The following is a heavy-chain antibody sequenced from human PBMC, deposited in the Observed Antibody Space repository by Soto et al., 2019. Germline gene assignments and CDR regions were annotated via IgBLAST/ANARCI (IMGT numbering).Heavy chain of an antibody. V-gene: IGHV3-23*01. CDR2: ILVGGST. CDR1: GFICISDD. J-gene: IGHJ3*02. Sequence: PGGSLRLSCAVAGFICISDDMSWVRQAPGKGLDWVSTILVGGSTHYEDSVKGRFTISRDTSKNTVCLQMNSLTAGDTAVYYCAKATAITGGAFEIYGQGTLVTVSS. CDR3: AKATAITGGAFEI. D-gene: IGHD5-12*01.